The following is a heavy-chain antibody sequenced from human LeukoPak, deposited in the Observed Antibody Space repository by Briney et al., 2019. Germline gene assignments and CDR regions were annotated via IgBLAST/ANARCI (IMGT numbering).Heavy chain of an antibody. CDR1: GFTFSSCW. CDR3: ARAVSTVVTPDNAFDI. J-gene: IGHJ3*02. Sequence: GGSLRLSCAASGFTFSSCWMSWVRQAPGKGLEWVANIKQDGSEKYYVDSVKGRFTISRDNAKNSLYLQMNSLRAEDTAVYYCARAVSTVVTPDNAFDIWGQGTMVTVSS. CDR2: IKQDGSEK. V-gene: IGHV3-7*01. D-gene: IGHD4-23*01.